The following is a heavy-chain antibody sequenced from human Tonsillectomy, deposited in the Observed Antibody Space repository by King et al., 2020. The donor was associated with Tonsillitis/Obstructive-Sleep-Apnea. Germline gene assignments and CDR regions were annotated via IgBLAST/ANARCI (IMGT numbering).Heavy chain of an antibody. Sequence: QLVQSGGGLIQPGGSLRLSCAASGFTVSSNYMSWVRQAPGKGLEWVSVIYSGGSTYYEDSVKGRITISRDNSKNTLYLQMNSLSAEDTSVYYCARERRGSPDAFYIWGHGTMVTVSS. V-gene: IGHV3-53*01. D-gene: IGHD3-16*01. J-gene: IGHJ3*02. CDR3: ARERRGSPDAFYI. CDR1: GFTVSSNY. CDR2: IYSGGST.